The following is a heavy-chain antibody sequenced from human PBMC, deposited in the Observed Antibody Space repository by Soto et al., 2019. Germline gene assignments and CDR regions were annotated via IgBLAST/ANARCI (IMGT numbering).Heavy chain of an antibody. D-gene: IGHD4-17*01. CDR2: IYYSGST. V-gene: IGHV4-39*01. J-gene: IGHJ4*02. CDR1: GGSISSSSYY. CDR3: ASYGLYDYSDYGSFDYFDY. Sequence: PSETLSLTCTVSGGSISSSSYYWGWIRQPPGKGLEWIGSIYYSGSTYYNPSLKSRVTISVDTSKNQFSLKLSSVTAADTAVYYCASYGLYDYSDYGSFDYFDYWGQGTLVTVSS.